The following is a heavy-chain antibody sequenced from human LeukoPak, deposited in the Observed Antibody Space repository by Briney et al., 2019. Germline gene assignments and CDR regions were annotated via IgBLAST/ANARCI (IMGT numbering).Heavy chain of an antibody. CDR3: AKAVTATTIDY. V-gene: IGHV3-30*18. Sequence: PGGSLRLSCAASGFTFSTSGIHWVRQAPGKGLERVALISYDGSNKYYADSVKGRFTISRDNSKNTLYLQMNSLRAEDTAVYYCAKAVTATTIDYWGQGTLVTVSS. CDR2: ISYDGSNK. CDR1: GFTFSTSG. D-gene: IGHD2-21*02. J-gene: IGHJ4*02.